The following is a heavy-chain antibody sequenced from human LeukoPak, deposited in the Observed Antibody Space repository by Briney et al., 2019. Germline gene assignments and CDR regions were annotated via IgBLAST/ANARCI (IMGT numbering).Heavy chain of an antibody. D-gene: IGHD6-19*01. CDR3: AYGVAGTTPFDY. CDR2: INHSGST. J-gene: IGHJ4*02. CDR1: GFTFSSYG. Sequence: LRLSCAASGFTFSSYGMHWVRQAPGKGLEWIGEINHSGSTNYNPSLKSRVTISVDTSKNQFSLKLSSVTAADTAVYYCAYGVAGTTPFDYWGQGTLVTVSS. V-gene: IGHV4-34*08.